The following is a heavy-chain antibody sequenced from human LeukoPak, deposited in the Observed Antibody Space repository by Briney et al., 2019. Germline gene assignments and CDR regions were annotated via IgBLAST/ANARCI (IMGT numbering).Heavy chain of an antibody. CDR3: AREGCTNGVCYPHYYYYYMDV. V-gene: IGHV4-4*07. J-gene: IGHJ6*03. Sequence: SETLSLTCTVSGGSISSYYWSWIRQPAGKGLEWIGRIYTSGSTNYNPSLKSRVTISVDTSKNQFSLKLSSVTAADTAVYYCAREGCTNGVCYPHYYYYYMDVWGKGTTVTVSS. CDR1: GGSISSYY. CDR2: IYTSGST. D-gene: IGHD2-8*01.